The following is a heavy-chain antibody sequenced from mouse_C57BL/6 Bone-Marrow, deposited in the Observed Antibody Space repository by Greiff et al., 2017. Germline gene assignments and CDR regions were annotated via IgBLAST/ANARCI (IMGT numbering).Heavy chain of an antibody. D-gene: IGHD2-4*01. J-gene: IGHJ4*01. CDR3: ARTTDYGYAMDY. CDR1: GFSINSDCY. V-gene: IGHV3-3*01. CDR2: TFYSGIT. Sequence: EVQLQQSGPSLVRPSQTLSLTCTVTGFSINSDCYWIWIRQFPGNKLEYIGYTFYSGITYYNPSLESRTYITRDTSKNQFSLKLSSVTTEDTATYYCARTTDYGYAMDYWGQGTSVTVSS.